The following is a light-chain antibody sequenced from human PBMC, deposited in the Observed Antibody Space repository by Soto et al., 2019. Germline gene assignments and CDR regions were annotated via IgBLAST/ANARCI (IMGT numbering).Light chain of an antibody. J-gene: IGKJ1*01. Sequence: DIQMTQSPSSLSASVGDRVTITCRASQSFSSYLNWYQQKPGKAPKLLIYAASSLQSGVPSRFSGSGSGTDFTLTISSLQPEAFATYYCQQSYGTPLTFGQGTKVEIK. CDR1: QSFSSY. V-gene: IGKV1-39*01. CDR2: AAS. CDR3: QQSYGTPLT.